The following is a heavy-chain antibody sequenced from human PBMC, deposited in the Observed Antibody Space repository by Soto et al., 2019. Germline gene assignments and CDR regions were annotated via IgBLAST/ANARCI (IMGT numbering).Heavy chain of an antibody. J-gene: IGHJ2*01. D-gene: IGHD1-26*01. V-gene: IGHV3-48*02. CDR3: ARDLVGSTILYSWYFDL. CDR2: ISSSSSTI. CDR1: GFTFSSYS. Sequence: EVQMVESGGGLVQPGGSLRLYCAASGFTFSSYSMNWVRQAPGKGLEWVSYISSSSSTIYYADSVKGRFTISRDNAKNSLYLQMNSLRDEDTAVYYCARDLVGSTILYSWYFDLWGRGTLVTVSS.